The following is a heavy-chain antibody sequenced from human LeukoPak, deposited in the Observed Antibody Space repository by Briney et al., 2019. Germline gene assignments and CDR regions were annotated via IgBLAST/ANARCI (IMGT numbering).Heavy chain of an antibody. CDR3: AKEIWPTVTTPGHTHFDY. CDR2: IYSGGST. J-gene: IGHJ4*02. Sequence: GGSLRLSCAASEFSVGSNYMTWVRQAPGKGLEWVSLIYSGGSTYYADSVKGRFTISRDNSKNTLCLQMNSLRAEDTAVYYCAKEIWPTVTTPGHTHFDYWGQGTLVTVSS. CDR1: EFSVGSNY. D-gene: IGHD4-17*01. V-gene: IGHV3-66*01.